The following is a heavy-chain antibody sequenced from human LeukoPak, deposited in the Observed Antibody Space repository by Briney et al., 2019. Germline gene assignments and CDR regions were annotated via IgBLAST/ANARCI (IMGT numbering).Heavy chain of an antibody. D-gene: IGHD2-15*01. Sequence: GGSLRLSCAASGFTFSSYAMSWVRQAPGKGLEWVAFIRYDGSNKYYADSVKGRFTISRDNSKNTLYLQMNSLRAEDTAVYYCAKQEGQRKYCSGGSCYSGFDYWGQGTLVTVSS. CDR2: IRYDGSNK. V-gene: IGHV3-30*02. CDR1: GFTFSSYA. CDR3: AKQEGQRKYCSGGSCYSGFDY. J-gene: IGHJ4*02.